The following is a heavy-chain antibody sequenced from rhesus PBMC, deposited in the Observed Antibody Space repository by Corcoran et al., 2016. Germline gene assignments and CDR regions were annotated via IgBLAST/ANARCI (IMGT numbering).Heavy chain of an antibody. CDR2: VDPEDGET. D-gene: IGHD1-44*01. V-gene: IGHV1-111*02. Sequence: EVQLVQSGAEGKNPGASVKIPCKASGYICTDSCLHWVRRAPGKGLECMGRVDPEDGETPHPQNFQDSVPITADTSTDTAYMELSSLRSEDTAVYYCATGGGWGFDYWGQGVLVTVSS. J-gene: IGHJ4*01. CDR1: GYICTDSC. CDR3: ATGGGWGFDY.